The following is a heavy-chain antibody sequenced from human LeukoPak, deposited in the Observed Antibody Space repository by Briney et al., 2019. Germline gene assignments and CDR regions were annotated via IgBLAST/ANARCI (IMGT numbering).Heavy chain of an antibody. CDR3: AKDALISFRGAWSQSDY. V-gene: IGHV3-23*01. Sequence: GGSLRLSCAASGFPLRNYGMSWVRQAPGKGLEWVSAISGSDGSTYYTDSVKGRFTISRDNSRNTLYLQMNSLRAEDTAVYYCAKDALISFRGAWSQSDYWGQGTPVTVSS. CDR1: GFPLRNYG. CDR2: ISGSDGST. J-gene: IGHJ4*02. D-gene: IGHD3-16*02.